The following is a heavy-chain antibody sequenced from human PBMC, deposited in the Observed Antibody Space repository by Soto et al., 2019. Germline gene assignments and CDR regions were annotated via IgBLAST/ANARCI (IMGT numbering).Heavy chain of an antibody. V-gene: IGHV1-2*02. J-gene: IGHJ6*02. CDR1: GYTFTGYY. D-gene: IGHD3-9*01. CDR3: ARESILTGYDYYGMDV. CDR2: INPNSGGT. Sequence: ASVKVSCKASGYTFTGYYMHWVRQAPGQGLEWMGWINPNSGGTNYAQKFQGRVTMTRDTPISTAYMELSRLRSDDTAVYYCARESILTGYDYYGMDVWGQGTTVTVSS.